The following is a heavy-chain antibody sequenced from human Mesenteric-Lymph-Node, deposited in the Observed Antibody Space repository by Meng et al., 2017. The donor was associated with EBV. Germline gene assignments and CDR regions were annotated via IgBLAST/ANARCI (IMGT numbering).Heavy chain of an antibody. CDR2: VHRSGST. Sequence: QVTLQQVGAGLLKPSETLSLTCAVYGEAFSDYYWTWIRQTPGKGLEWIGEVHRSGSTNYNPSLKSRVIISIDTSKNQFSLKLTSVTAADTAVYYCARALYSNSYYGSLSYWGLGTLVTVSS. CDR3: ARALYSNSYYGSLSY. J-gene: IGHJ4*02. CDR1: GEAFSDYY. V-gene: IGHV4-34*02. D-gene: IGHD3-10*01.